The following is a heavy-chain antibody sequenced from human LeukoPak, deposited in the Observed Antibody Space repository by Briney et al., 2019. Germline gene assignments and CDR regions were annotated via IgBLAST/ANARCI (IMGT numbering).Heavy chain of an antibody. J-gene: IGHJ4*02. Sequence: PGGSLRLSCAASGFTFSSYDMSWVRQAPGKGLEWVANIKQDRSEKYYVGSVKGRFTISRDNAKNSLYLQMNSLRAEDTAVYYCARDWMYSNYFRGQGTLVTVSS. V-gene: IGHV3-7*03. CDR2: IKQDRSEK. D-gene: IGHD4-11*01. CDR3: ARDWMYSNYF. CDR1: GFTFSSYD.